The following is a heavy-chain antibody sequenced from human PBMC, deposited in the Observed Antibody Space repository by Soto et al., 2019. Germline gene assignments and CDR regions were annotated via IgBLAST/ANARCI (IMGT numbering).Heavy chain of an antibody. CDR3: TTDTRQVPPDYDFWSGYNPQPQNYYMDV. CDR2: IKSKTDGGTT. J-gene: IGHJ6*03. V-gene: IGHV3-15*01. D-gene: IGHD3-3*01. Sequence: EVQLVESGGGLVKPGGSLRLSCAASGFTFSNAWMSWVRQAPGKGLEWVGRIKSKTDGGTTDYAAPVKGRFTISRDDSKNTLYLQMNSLKTEDTAVYYCTTDTRQVPPDYDFWSGYNPQPQNYYMDVWGKGTTVTVSS. CDR1: GFTFSNAW.